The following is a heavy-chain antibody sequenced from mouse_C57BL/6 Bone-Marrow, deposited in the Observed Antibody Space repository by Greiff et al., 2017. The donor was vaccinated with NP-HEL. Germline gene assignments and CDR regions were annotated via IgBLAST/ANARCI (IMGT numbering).Heavy chain of an antibody. J-gene: IGHJ1*03. CDR1: GYTFTSYG. Sequence: QVQLQQSGAELARPGASVKLSCKASGYTFTSYGISWVKQRTGQGLEWIGEIYPRSGNTYYNEKFKGKATLTADKSSSTAYMELRSLTSEDSAVYFCARVEKYGRKWYFDVWGTGTTVTVSS. CDR2: IYPRSGNT. V-gene: IGHV1-81*01. D-gene: IGHD1-1*01. CDR3: ARVEKYGRKWYFDV.